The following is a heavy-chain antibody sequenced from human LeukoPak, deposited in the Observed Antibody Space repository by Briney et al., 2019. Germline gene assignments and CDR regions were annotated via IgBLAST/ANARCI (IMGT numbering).Heavy chain of an antibody. J-gene: IGHJ4*02. D-gene: IGHD3-10*01. Sequence: ASVKVSCKASGYTFTGYYMHWVRQAPGQGLEWMAWINPNSGGTHYAEKFQGRDTMTRDTSISTAYMELSRLRSDDTAVYYCAREEESDANFDYWGQGTLVTVSS. CDR2: INPNSGGT. V-gene: IGHV1-2*02. CDR1: GYTFTGYY. CDR3: AREEESDANFDY.